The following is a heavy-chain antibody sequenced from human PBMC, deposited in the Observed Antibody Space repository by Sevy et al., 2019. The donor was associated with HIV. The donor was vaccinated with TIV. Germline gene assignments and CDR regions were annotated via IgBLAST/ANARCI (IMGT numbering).Heavy chain of an antibody. CDR1: GGTFSSYA. J-gene: IGHJ6*03. V-gene: IGHV1-69*10. D-gene: IGHD2-2*03. CDR2: IIPILGIA. Sequence: ASVKVSCKASGGTFSSYAISWVRQAPGQGLEWMGGIIPILGIANYAQKFQGRVTITADKSTSTAYMELSSLRSEDTAVYYCARCPGYCSSTSCHLIPNYYYYMDVWGKGTTVTVSS. CDR3: ARCPGYCSSTSCHLIPNYYYYMDV.